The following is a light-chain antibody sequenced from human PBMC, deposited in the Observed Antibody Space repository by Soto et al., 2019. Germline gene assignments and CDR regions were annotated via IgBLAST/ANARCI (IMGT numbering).Light chain of an antibody. J-gene: IGKJ2*01. V-gene: IGKV1-39*01. CDR1: QSISSY. CDR2: AAS. CDR3: QQSYSTPYS. Sequence: DIRMTQSPSSLSASVGDRVTITCRASQSISSYLNWYQQKPGKAPKLLIYAASSLQSGVPSSFSGSGSGTDFTLTISSLQPEDFATYYCQQSYSTPYSFGQGTKLDIK.